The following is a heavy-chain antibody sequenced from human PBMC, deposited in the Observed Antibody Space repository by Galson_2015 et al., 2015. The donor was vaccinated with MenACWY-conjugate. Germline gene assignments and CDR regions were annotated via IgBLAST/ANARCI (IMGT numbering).Heavy chain of an antibody. CDR2: IKSQTDGGKI. CDR3: TTHKPDSWGGLLFHFYMDV. Sequence: LRLSCAGSAFTFSNAYMSWVRQAPGKGLEWVGRIKSQTDGGKIDYAAPVKGRFTISRDDLKNTLYLQMNSLKIEDTAVYYCTTHKPDSWGGLLFHFYMDVWGKGTTVTVSS. V-gene: IGHV3-15*01. J-gene: IGHJ6*03. CDR1: AFTFSNAY. D-gene: IGHD2-21*01.